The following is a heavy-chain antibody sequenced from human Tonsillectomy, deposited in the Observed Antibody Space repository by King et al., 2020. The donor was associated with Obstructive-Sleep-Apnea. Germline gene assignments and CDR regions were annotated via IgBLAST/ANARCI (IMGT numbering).Heavy chain of an antibody. Sequence: VQLVESGGGVVQPGGSLRLSCAASGFTFSSYGMHWVRQAPGKGLEWVAFIRYDGSNKYYADSVKGRFTISRDNSKNTLYLQMNSLRAEDTAVYYCSKDIRSNPIVVVTAPAFDYWGQGTLVTVSS. D-gene: IGHD3-22*01. CDR3: SKDIRSNPIVVVTAPAFDY. V-gene: IGHV3-30*02. CDR1: GFTFSSYG. J-gene: IGHJ4*02. CDR2: IRYDGSNK.